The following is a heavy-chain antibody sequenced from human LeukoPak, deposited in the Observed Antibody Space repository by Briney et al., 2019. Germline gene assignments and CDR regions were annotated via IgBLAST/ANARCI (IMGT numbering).Heavy chain of an antibody. CDR3: AKALYCGGDCYNF. V-gene: IGHV3-23*01. CDR1: GFTFSKYG. Sequence: GGSLRLSCAASGFTFSKYGMSWVRQAPGKGLEWVSALSASGYNTHYADSVKGRFTISRDNSRNTVYLQMNSLRAEDTAVYYCAKALYCGGDCYNFWGQGTLVTVSS. CDR2: LSASGYNT. J-gene: IGHJ4*02. D-gene: IGHD2-21*02.